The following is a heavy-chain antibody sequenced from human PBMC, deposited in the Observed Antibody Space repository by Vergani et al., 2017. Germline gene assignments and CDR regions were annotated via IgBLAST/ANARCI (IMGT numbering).Heavy chain of an antibody. CDR1: GYTFTSYG. V-gene: IGHV1-18*04. CDR2: ISAYNGNT. Sequence: QVQLVQSGAEVKKPGASVKVSCKASGYTFTSYGISWVRQAPGQGLEWMGWISAYNGNTNYAQKLQGRVTMTTDTSTSTAYMELRSLRPDDTAVYYCARDPDIVVVPAAPYYYYYYGMDVWGQXP. D-gene: IGHD2-2*01. CDR3: ARDPDIVVVPAAPYYYYYYGMDV. J-gene: IGHJ6*02.